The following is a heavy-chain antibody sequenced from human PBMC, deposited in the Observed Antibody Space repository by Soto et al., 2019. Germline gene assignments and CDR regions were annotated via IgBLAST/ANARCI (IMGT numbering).Heavy chain of an antibody. D-gene: IGHD1-26*01. CDR2: IRTKVNNYAT. CDR1: GCTFGGAA. J-gene: IGHJ4*02. V-gene: IGHV3-73*02. CDR3: TTGNYSGFDH. Sequence: DVRLVESGGGLVQPGGSLRLSCAASGCTFGGAAIHWVRQTSGKGLEWIGRIRTKVNNYATGYGEAMQGKFTISRDDSRNMAYLHMGSLKTDDTALYYCTTGNYSGFDHWGQGILVTVSS.